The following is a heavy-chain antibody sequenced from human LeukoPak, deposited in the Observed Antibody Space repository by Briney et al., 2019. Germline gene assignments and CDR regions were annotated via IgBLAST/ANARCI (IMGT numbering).Heavy chain of an antibody. CDR1: GGSISSYY. CDR2: IYHSGST. J-gene: IGHJ2*01. CDR3: ARDQEDPRRWYFDL. V-gene: IGHV4-38-2*02. Sequence: SETLSLTCTVSGGSISSYYWSWIRQPPGKGLEWIGSIYHSGSTYYNPSLKSRVTISVDTSKNQFSLKLSSVTAADTAVYYCARDQEDPRRWYFDLWGRGTLVTVSS.